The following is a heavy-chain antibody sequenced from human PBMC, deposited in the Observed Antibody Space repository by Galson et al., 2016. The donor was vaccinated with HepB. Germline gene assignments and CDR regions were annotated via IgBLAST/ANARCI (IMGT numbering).Heavy chain of an antibody. CDR3: ARGYSGYGFDS. Sequence: LSLTCTVSAGSISSGGYYWSWIRQQPGKGLEWIAYIYYSGITHHNPPLKSRVSISVDTSKNQFSLKLSSVTAADTAVYYCARGYSGYGFDSWGQGTLVTVSS. CDR2: IYYSGIT. D-gene: IGHD5-12*01. V-gene: IGHV4-31*03. J-gene: IGHJ4*02. CDR1: AGSISSGGYY.